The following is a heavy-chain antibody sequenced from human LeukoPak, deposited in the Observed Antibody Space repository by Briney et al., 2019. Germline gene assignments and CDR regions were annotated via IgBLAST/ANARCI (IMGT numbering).Heavy chain of an antibody. CDR2: IDGDGTNQ. Sequence: GGSLRLSCAASGFTFGSHAMTWVRQAPGKGLEWVSCIDGDGTNQYYADSVKGRFTVSRDNSKNTLYLQMNSLRANDTAVYFCAKEVTPYPQVITCFDYWGQGSLVTVSS. CDR3: AKEVTPYPQVITCFDY. J-gene: IGHJ4*02. D-gene: IGHD3-22*01. CDR1: GFTFGSHA. V-gene: IGHV3-23*01.